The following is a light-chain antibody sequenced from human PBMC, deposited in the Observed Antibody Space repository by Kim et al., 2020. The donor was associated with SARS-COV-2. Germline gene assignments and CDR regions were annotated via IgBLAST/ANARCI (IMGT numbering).Light chain of an antibody. CDR3: NSRDSSGNHNYV. Sequence: LTHTHRNNCPGHSLGGYYTSVYQQRPGQAPILAIYGKNNRPSGIPDRFYGSSSGNTASLTITGAQAEDEADYYCNSRDSSGNHNYVFGTGTKVTVL. CDR1: SLGGYY. CDR2: GKN. J-gene: IGLJ1*01. V-gene: IGLV3-19*01.